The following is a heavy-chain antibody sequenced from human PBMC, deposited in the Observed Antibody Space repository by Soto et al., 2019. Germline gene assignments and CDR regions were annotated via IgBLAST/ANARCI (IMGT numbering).Heavy chain of an antibody. D-gene: IGHD1-26*01. J-gene: IGHJ5*02. CDR1: GFSLSTSGVG. CDR3: AHRRRPYSGSFYGWFDP. Sequence: KESGPTLVKPTQTLTLTCSFSGFSLSTSGVGVGWIRQPPGKALEWLALIYWDDDKRYSPSLKSRLTITKDTSKNQVVLTMTNMDPVDTATYYCAHRRRPYSGSFYGWFDPWGQGTLVTVSS. V-gene: IGHV2-5*02. CDR2: IYWDDDK.